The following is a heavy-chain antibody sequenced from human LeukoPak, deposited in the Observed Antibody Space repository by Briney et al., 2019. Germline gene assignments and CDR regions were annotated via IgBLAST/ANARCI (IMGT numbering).Heavy chain of an antibody. V-gene: IGHV4-59*01. D-gene: IGHD3-9*01. J-gene: IGHJ4*02. CDR2: IYYSGST. CDR1: GGSFSGYY. CDR3: ARGTDLYYDILTGYPLYYFDY. Sequence: SETLSLTCAVYGGSFSGYYWSWIRQPPGKGLEWIGYIYYSGSTNYNPSLKSRVTISVDTSKNQFSLKLSSVTAADTAVYYCARGTDLYYDILTGYPLYYFDYWGQGTLVTVSS.